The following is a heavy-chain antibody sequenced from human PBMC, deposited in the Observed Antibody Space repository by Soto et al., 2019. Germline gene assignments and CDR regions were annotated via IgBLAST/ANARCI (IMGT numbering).Heavy chain of an antibody. Sequence: SETLSLTCTVSGGSISSYYWSWIRQPPGKGLEWIGYIYYSGSTNYNPSLKSRVTISVDTSKNQFSLKLSSVTAADTAVYYCARVYYDSSGYPHDYWGQGTLVTVSS. CDR2: IYYSGST. D-gene: IGHD3-22*01. CDR1: GGSISSYY. V-gene: IGHV4-59*01. CDR3: ARVYYDSSGYPHDY. J-gene: IGHJ4*02.